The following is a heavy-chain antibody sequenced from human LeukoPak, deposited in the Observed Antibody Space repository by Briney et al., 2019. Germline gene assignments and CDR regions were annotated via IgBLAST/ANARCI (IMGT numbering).Heavy chain of an antibody. Sequence: WGSLRLSCAASGFTFSDYYMSWIRQAPGKGLEWVSYISSSGSTIYYADSVKGRFTISRDNAKNSLYLQMNSLRAEDTAVYYCARGELSPYDFPERVDPWGQGTLVTVSS. CDR1: GFTFSDYY. V-gene: IGHV3-11*01. D-gene: IGHD3-3*01. J-gene: IGHJ5*02. CDR3: ARGELSPYDFPERVDP. CDR2: ISSSGSTI.